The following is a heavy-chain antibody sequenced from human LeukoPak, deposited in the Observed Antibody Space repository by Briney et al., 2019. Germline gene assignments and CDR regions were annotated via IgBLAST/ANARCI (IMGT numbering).Heavy chain of an antibody. Sequence: GASPTVSYTASGYTFTTYAMHWVPEAPGQRREGMVWINAGNGNAKYSQKFQGRVTITRDTTASTPYMELSSLRSEDTAVYYCARYGSGSYYNEDWRYYYGMDVWRKRPTDSVPS. CDR2: INAGNGNA. D-gene: IGHD3-10*01. V-gene: IGHV1-3*01. CDR3: ARYGSGSYYNEDWRYYYGMDV. CDR1: GYTFTTYA. J-gene: IGHJ6*04.